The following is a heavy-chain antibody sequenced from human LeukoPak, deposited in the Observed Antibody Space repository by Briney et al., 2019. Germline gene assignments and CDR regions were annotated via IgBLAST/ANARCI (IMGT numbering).Heavy chain of an antibody. V-gene: IGHV4-59*08. Sequence: SETLSLTCTVSGGSISSYYWSWIRQPPGKGLEWIGYIYYSGSTNYNPSLKSRVTIPVDTSKNQFSLKLSSVTAADTAVYYCARHVYYYYYGMDVWGQGTTVTVSS. J-gene: IGHJ6*02. CDR3: ARHVYYYYYGMDV. CDR1: GGSISSYY. CDR2: IYYSGST.